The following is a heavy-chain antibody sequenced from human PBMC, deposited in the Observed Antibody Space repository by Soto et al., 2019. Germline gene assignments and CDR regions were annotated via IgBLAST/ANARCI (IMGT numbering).Heavy chain of an antibody. CDR1: GFTFSSYS. V-gene: IGHV3-48*01. CDR2: ISSSSTI. Sequence: GGSLRLSCAASGFTFSSYSMNWVRQAPGKGLEWVSYISSSSTIYYADSVKGRFTISRDNAKNSLYLQMNSLRAEDTAVYYCARGSYNGVWDYWAYYYYMDVWGKGTTVTVSS. CDR3: ARGSYNGVWDYWAYYYYMDV. D-gene: IGHD3-10*01. J-gene: IGHJ6*03.